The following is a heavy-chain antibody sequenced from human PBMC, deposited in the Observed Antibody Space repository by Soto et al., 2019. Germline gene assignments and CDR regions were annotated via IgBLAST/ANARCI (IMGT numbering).Heavy chain of an antibody. CDR3: TTDALEHRSGSYYRGYY. CDR1: GFTFSNAW. Sequence: GGSLRLSCAASGFTFSNAWMSWVRQAPGKGLEWVGRIKSKTDGGTTDYAAPVKGRFTISRDDSKNTLYLQMNSLKTEDTAVYYCTTDALEHRSGSYYRGYYWGQGALVTVSS. J-gene: IGHJ4*02. D-gene: IGHD3-10*01. CDR2: IKSKTDGGTT. V-gene: IGHV3-15*01.